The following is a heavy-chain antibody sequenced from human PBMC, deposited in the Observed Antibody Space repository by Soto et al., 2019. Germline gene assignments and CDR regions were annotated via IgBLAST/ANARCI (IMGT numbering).Heavy chain of an antibody. CDR3: AKGGAIVAAGTRVYLYNAMDV. J-gene: IGHJ6*02. D-gene: IGHD1-26*01. CDR1: GYTFTGYY. V-gene: IGHV1-2*02. CDR2: INPNSGDT. Sequence: QVQLVQSGTEVKRPGDSVKVSCKASGYTFTGYYVHWVRQAPGQGLEWMGWINPNSGDTHLAQRFQGRVTMNRDTSIGTAYMELRGLTSDDTAEYYCAKGGAIVAAGTRVYLYNAMDVWGQGTTVTVSS.